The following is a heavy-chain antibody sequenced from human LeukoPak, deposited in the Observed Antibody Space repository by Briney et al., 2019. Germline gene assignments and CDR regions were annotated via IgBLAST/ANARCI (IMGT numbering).Heavy chain of an antibody. V-gene: IGHV1-2*06. D-gene: IGHD2-2*01. CDR2: INPNTGGT. J-gene: IGHJ4*02. Sequence: ASVKVSCKASGYTFIGYYIHWIRQAPGQGLEWMGRINPNTGGTNYAQSFQGRVTMTRDTSISTAYMDLSSLRSDDTAVYYCALPKMSGAFDSRGQGTLVTVSS. CDR3: ALPKMSGAFDS. CDR1: GYTFIGYY.